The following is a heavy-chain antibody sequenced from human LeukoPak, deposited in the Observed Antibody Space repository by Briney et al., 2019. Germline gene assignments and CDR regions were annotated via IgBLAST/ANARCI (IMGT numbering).Heavy chain of an antibody. V-gene: IGHV5-10-1*01. CDR3: ARAPDSDSGYDYFDY. CDR1: GYTFTNHW. Sequence: GESLQISCKGSGYTFTNHWISWVRQMPGKGLEWMGKIDLSDAYTTYSPSFQGHVTISADKSISTAYLQWSSLKASDTAMYYCARAPDSDSGYDYFDYWGQGTLVTVSS. J-gene: IGHJ4*02. D-gene: IGHD5-12*01. CDR2: IDLSDAYT.